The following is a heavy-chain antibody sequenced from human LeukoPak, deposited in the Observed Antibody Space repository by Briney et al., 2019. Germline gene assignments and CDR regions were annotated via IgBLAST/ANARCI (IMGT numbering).Heavy chain of an antibody. D-gene: IGHD3-22*01. V-gene: IGHV1-69*13. J-gene: IGHJ4*02. CDR3: ARVTYDSSGYMWYYFDY. CDR2: IIPIFGTA. Sequence: SVKVSCKASGGTFSSYAISWARQAPGQGLEWMGGIIPIFGTANYAQKFQGRVTITADESTSTAYMELSSLRSEDTAVYYCARVTYDSSGYMWYYFDYWGQGTLVTVSS. CDR1: GGTFSSYA.